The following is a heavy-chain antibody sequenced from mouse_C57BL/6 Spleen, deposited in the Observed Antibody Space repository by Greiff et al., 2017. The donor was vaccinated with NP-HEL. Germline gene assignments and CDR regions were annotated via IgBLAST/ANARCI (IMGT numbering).Heavy chain of an antibody. J-gene: IGHJ3*01. V-gene: IGHV5-4*01. CDR3: AGGGLGAWFAY. CDR1: GFTFSSYA. D-gene: IGHD4-1*01. Sequence: DVHLVESGGGLVKPGGSLKLSCAAAGFTFSSYAMSWVRQTPEKRLEWVATISDGGSYTYYPDNVKGRFTISRDNAKNNLYLQMSHLKSEDTAMYYCAGGGLGAWFAYWGQGTLVTVSA. CDR2: ISDGGSYT.